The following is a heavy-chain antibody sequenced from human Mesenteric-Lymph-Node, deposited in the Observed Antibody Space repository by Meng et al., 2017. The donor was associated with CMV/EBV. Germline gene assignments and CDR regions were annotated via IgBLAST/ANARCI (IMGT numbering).Heavy chain of an antibody. CDR2: IKQDGSEK. CDR3: ARHGSSAPAFDI. Sequence: GESLKISCAASGFTFSNYWMSWVRQAPGKGLEWVANIKQDGSEKYYVDSVKGRFTISRDNAKNSLYLQMNSLRVEDTAVYYCARHGSSAPAFDIWGQGTMVTVSS. D-gene: IGHD3-22*01. J-gene: IGHJ3*02. V-gene: IGHV3-7*01. CDR1: GFTFSNYW.